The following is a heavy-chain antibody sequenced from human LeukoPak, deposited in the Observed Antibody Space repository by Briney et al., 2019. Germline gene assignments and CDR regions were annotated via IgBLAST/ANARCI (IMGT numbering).Heavy chain of an antibody. CDR2: IWYDGSNK. Sequence: GGSLGLSCAASGFTFSSYGMHWVRQAPGKGLEWVAVIWYDGSNKYYADSVKGRFTISRDNSKNTLYLQMNSLRAEDTAVYYCARVVDYYDSSGYSGLVWGQGTMVTVSS. CDR3: ARVVDYYDSSGYSGLV. D-gene: IGHD3-22*01. J-gene: IGHJ3*01. V-gene: IGHV3-33*01. CDR1: GFTFSSYG.